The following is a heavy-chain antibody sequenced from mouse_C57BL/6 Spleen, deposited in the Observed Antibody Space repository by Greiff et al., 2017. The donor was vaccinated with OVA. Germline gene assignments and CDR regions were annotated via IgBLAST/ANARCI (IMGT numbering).Heavy chain of an antibody. CDR1: GFTFTDYY. Sequence: EVMLVESGGGFVQPGGSLSLSCAASGFTFTDYYMTWVRQPPGKALEWLGFIRNKANGYTTEYSASVKGRITISRDSSQSILYLQMKALRAEDNASYYCARRLLDSFDYWGQGTTLTVSS. V-gene: IGHV7-3*01. J-gene: IGHJ2*01. CDR2: IRNKANGYTT. CDR3: ARRLLDSFDY.